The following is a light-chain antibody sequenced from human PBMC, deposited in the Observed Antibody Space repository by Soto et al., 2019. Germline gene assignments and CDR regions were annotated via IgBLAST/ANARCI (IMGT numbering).Light chain of an antibody. Sequence: SLLTQPPSVSGSPGQSIALSCPGTSSDVGAYNFVSWYQHHPGNAPKHIIYDVNNRPSGVSDRFSGSKSGNTASLTISGLQAEDEADYYCTSYTSSFTYVFGVGTKVPVL. V-gene: IGLV2-14*03. J-gene: IGLJ1*01. CDR2: DVN. CDR3: TSYTSSFTYV. CDR1: SSDVGAYNF.